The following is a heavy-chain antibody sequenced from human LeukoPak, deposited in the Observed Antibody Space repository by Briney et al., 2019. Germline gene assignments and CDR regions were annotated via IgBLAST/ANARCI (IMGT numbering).Heavy chain of an antibody. Sequence: SETLSLTCTVSGGSISSSSYYWGWIRQPPGKGLEWIGSIYYSGSTYYNPSLKSRVTISVDTSKNQFSLKLSSVTAADTAVYYCASLPIVVVVAATYWGQGTLVTVSS. D-gene: IGHD2-15*01. CDR3: ASLPIVVVVAATY. V-gene: IGHV4-39*07. CDR1: GGSISSSSYY. J-gene: IGHJ4*02. CDR2: IYYSGST.